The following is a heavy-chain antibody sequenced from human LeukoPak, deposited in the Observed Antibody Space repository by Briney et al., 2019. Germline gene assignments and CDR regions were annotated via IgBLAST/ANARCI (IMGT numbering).Heavy chain of an antibody. CDR2: IYYSGST. CDR1: GGFISSSSYY. V-gene: IGHV4-39*07. Sequence: PSETLSLTCTVSGGFISSSSYYWGWIRQPPGKGLEWIGSIYYSGSTYYNPSLKSRVTISVDTSKNQFSLKLSSVTAADTAVYYCARGVVAAPTNFDYWGQGTLVTVSS. D-gene: IGHD2-15*01. J-gene: IGHJ4*02. CDR3: ARGVVAAPTNFDY.